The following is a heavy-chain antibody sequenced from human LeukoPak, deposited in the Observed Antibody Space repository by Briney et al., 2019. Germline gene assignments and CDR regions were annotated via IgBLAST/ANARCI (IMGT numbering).Heavy chain of an antibody. J-gene: IGHJ5*02. D-gene: IGHD2-2*01. CDR2: INARGDT. V-gene: IGHV4-34*01. CDR1: GWSFNDHY. Sequence: PSETLSLTCAVYGWSFNDHYWNWIRQPPGKGPEWIGEINARGDTNFNPSLKSRVTISVDTSKNQFSLTLTSMIAADTAVYYCARGQVPAARGYNWFDPWGQGTLVTVSS. CDR3: ARGQVPAARGYNWFDP.